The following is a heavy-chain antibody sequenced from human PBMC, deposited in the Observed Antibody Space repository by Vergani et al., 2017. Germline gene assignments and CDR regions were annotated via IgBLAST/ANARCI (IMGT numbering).Heavy chain of an antibody. D-gene: IGHD5-18*01. CDR3: VGWRGYSEGEV. J-gene: IGHJ4*02. V-gene: IGHV3-7*01. CDR2: IKQDGSEK. CDR1: GFTFSSYW. Sequence: EVQLVESGGGLVQPGGSLRLSCAASGFTFSSYWMSWVRQAPGKGLEWVANIKQDGSEKYYVDSVKGRFTISRDNAKNSLYLQMNSLRGEDTAVYYCVGWRGYSEGEVWGQGTLVTVSS.